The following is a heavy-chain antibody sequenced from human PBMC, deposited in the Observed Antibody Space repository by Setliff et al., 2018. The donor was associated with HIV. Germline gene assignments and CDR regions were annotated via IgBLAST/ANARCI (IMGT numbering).Heavy chain of an antibody. Sequence: GGSLRLSCAASGFTFSDYWMSWVRQAPGKGLEWVANIKQDGSEEYYVDSVKGRFTISRDNAKNSLYLQMTSLRAEDTAVYYCARATFGGVIAYFDSWGQGALVTVSS. J-gene: IGHJ4*02. D-gene: IGHD3-16*02. CDR3: ARATFGGVIAYFDS. V-gene: IGHV3-7*03. CDR1: GFTFSDYW. CDR2: IKQDGSEE.